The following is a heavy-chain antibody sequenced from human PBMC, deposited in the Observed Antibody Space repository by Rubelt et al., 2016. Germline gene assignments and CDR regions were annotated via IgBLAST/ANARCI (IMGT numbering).Heavy chain of an antibody. J-gene: IGHJ5*02. D-gene: IGHD1-14*01. V-gene: IGHV4-61*08. Sequence: QVQLQESGPGLVKPSETLSLTCSVSGNSVSSGDYYWSWIRQPPGKELEWIGYIYYSGSTTYNPSLQSRVAISLDTSSNPVSRKLTSGTAADTAVYYWARWLTGRFDPWGQGTLVTVSS. CDR2: IYYSGST. CDR3: ARWLTGRFDP. CDR1: GNSVSSGDYY.